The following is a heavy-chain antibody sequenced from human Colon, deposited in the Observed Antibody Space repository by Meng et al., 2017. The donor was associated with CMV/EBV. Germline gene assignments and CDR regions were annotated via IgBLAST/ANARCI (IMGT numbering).Heavy chain of an antibody. CDR3: ARGRITFFGGLMPALYYFDY. CDR1: GGSISSSSYY. Sequence: SETLSLTCTVSGGSISSSSYYWGWIRQPPGKGLEWIGSIYYSGSTYYNPSLKSRVTISVDTSKNQFSLNLSSVTAADTAVYYCARGRITFFGGLMPALYYFDYWGHGTLVTVSS. J-gene: IGHJ4*01. D-gene: IGHD3-16*01. CDR2: IYYSGST. V-gene: IGHV4-39*07.